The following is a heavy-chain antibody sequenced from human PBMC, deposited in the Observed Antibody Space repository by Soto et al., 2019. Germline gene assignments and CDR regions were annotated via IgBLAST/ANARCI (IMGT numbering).Heavy chain of an antibody. V-gene: IGHV3-64*01. D-gene: IGHD6-6*01. J-gene: IGHJ6*03. CDR3: ARRARPHFYYMDV. Sequence: EVQLAKSGGGLAQPGGSLRLSCAASGFTLSGYAMDWVRQAPGKGLEYVSGISSNGVGTYYANSVQGRFTISRDNSKNTVYLQMGSLRPEGLAVYYCARRARPHFYYMDVWGKGTTVTVSS. CDR1: GFTLSGYA. CDR2: ISSNGVGT.